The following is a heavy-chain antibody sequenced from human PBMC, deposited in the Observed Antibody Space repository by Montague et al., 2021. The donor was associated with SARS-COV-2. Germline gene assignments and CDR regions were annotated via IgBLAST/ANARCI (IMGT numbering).Heavy chain of an antibody. CDR1: GGSFSGYY. D-gene: IGHD3-10*01. CDR3: VMVPLGPRGRGFDY. V-gene: IGHV4-34*01. J-gene: IGHJ4*02. Sequence: SETLSLTCAVYGGSFSGYYWNWIRQPPGKGLEWIGEINHSGSTNYNPSLKSRVTISVDTSKNQFSLKLSSVTAADTAVYYCVMVPLGPRGRGFDYWGQGTLVTVSS. CDR2: INHSGST.